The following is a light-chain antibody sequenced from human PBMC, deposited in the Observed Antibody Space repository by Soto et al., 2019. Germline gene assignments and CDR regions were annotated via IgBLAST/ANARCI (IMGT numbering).Light chain of an antibody. Sequence: EIVLTQSPGTLSLSPGERATLSCRASQSVSSSYVAWYQQKPGQAPRLLIYGASSRATGIPDRFSGSGFGTDFTLTISRLEPEDFAVYYCQQYGSSLSITFGQGTRLEIK. CDR3: QQYGSSLSIT. CDR2: GAS. J-gene: IGKJ5*01. V-gene: IGKV3-20*01. CDR1: QSVSSSY.